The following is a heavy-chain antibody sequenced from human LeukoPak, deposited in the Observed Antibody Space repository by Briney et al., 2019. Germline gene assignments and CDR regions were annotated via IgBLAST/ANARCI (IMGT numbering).Heavy chain of an antibody. D-gene: IGHD1-26*01. V-gene: IGHV3-23*01. Sequence: GGSLRLSCAASGFTLSSYAMSWVRQAPGKGLEWVSAISGSGGSTYYADSVKGRFTISRDNSKNTLYLQMNSLRAEDTAVYYCAKSPPEIVGATNYFDYWGLGTLVTVSS. CDR2: ISGSGGST. J-gene: IGHJ4*02. CDR1: GFTLSSYA. CDR3: AKSPPEIVGATNYFDY.